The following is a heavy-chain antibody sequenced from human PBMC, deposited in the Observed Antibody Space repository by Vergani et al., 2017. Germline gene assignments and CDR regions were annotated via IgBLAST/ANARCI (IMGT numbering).Heavy chain of an antibody. D-gene: IGHD3-10*01. J-gene: IGHJ4*02. V-gene: IGHV3-23*01. CDR3: ATVRLVRGPVWGTFDY. CDR2: ISGSGGST. Sequence: EVQLLESGGGLVQPGGSLRLSCAASGFTFSSYAMSWVRQAPGKGLEWVSAISGSGGSTYYADSVKGRFTISRDNSNNTLYLQMNSLRAEDTAVYYCATVRLVRGPVWGTFDYWGQGTLVTVSS. CDR1: GFTFSSYA.